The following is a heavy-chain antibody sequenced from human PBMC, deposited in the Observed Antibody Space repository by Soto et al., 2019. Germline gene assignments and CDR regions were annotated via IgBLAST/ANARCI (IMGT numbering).Heavy chain of an antibody. CDR3: AXKXAXYRGFKY. CDR1: GFSLSTSGVG. D-gene: IGHD4-4*01. CDR2: IYWDDDK. V-gene: IGHV2-5*02. Sequence: QITLKESGPTLVKPTQTLTLACTFSGFSLSTSGVGVGWIRQPPGKALEWLALIYWDDDKRYSPSLKSRLTITKDTSKNQVVLTMTNMDPVDTATXYCAXKXAXYRGFKYWGQGTLVTVSS. J-gene: IGHJ4*02.